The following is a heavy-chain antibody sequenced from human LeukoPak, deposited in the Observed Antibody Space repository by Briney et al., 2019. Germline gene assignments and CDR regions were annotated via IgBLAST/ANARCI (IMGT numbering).Heavy chain of an antibody. D-gene: IGHD5-12*01. CDR3: ASGYESPSDY. V-gene: IGHV4-39*07. CDR1: GGSISSSSYY. Sequence: SETLSLTCTVSGGSISSSSYYWGWIRQPPGKGLEWIGSIYYSGSTYYNPSLKSRVTISVDTSKNQFSLKLSSVTAADTAVYYCASGYESPSDYWGQGTLVTVSS. J-gene: IGHJ4*02. CDR2: IYYSGST.